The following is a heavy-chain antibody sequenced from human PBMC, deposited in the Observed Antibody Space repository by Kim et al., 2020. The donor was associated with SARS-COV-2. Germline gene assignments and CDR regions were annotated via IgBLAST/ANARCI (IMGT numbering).Heavy chain of an antibody. V-gene: IGHV1-69*02. J-gene: IGHJ4*02. Sequence: SVKVSCKASGGTFSSYTISWVRQAPGQGLEWMGRIIPILGIANYAQKFQGRVTITADKSTSTAYMELSSLRSEDTAVYYCARGPFDYYDSSGYYFDYWGQGTLVTVSS. D-gene: IGHD3-22*01. CDR2: IIPILGIA. CDR3: ARGPFDYYDSSGYYFDY. CDR1: GGTFSSYT.